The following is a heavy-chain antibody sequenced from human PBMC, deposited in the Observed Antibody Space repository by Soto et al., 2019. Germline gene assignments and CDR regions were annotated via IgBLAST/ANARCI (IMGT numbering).Heavy chain of an antibody. Sequence: QVQLVQSGAEVKKPGSSVKVSCKASGGTFSSYTISWVRQAPGQGLEWMGRIIPILGIANYAQKFQGRVTITAEKSTSTAYMELRSLRSEDTAVYYCARDPSYCSSTSCPYYYGMDVWGQGTTVTVS. V-gene: IGHV1-69*08. CDR1: GGTFSSYT. CDR2: IIPILGIA. J-gene: IGHJ6*02. D-gene: IGHD2-2*01. CDR3: ARDPSYCSSTSCPYYYGMDV.